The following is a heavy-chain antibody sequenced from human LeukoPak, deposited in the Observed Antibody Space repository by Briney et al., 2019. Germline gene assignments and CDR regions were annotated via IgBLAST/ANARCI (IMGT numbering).Heavy chain of an antibody. J-gene: IGHJ4*02. V-gene: IGHV1-2*02. CDR3: ARDIGFWSGYPIYY. CDR2: INPNSGGT. Sequence: GASVKVSCKASGYTFTGYYMHWVRQAPGQGLEWMGWINPNSGGTNYAQKFQGRVTMTRDTSISTAYMELSRLRSDDTAVYYCARDIGFWSGYPIYYWGQGTLVTVSS. CDR1: GYTFTGYY. D-gene: IGHD3-3*01.